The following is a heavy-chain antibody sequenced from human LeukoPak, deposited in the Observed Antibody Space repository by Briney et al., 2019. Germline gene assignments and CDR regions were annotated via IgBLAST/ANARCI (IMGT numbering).Heavy chain of an antibody. V-gene: IGHV3-74*01. Sequence: GGSLRLSCAASGFTFSSYWMHWVRQAPGKGLVWVSRINSDGSSTSYADSVKGRFTISRDNAKNTLYLQVNSLRAEDTAVYYCARVEGSGSYYYSFNYWGQGTLVTVSS. CDR2: INSDGSST. D-gene: IGHD3-10*01. CDR1: GFTFSSYW. J-gene: IGHJ4*02. CDR3: ARVEGSGSYYYSFNY.